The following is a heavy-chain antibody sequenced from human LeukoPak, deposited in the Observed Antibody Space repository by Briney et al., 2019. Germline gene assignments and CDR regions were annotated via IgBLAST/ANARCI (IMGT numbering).Heavy chain of an antibody. CDR2: IYSGGAT. J-gene: IGHJ3*02. D-gene: IGHD4-23*01. CDR3: ATFYGGNSRGAFDI. Sequence: GGSLRLSCAASGFTVISTYMSWVRQAPGKGLEWGSIIYSGGATYYTASVKGRFTISRDNCKNTLYLQMNSLRAEDTAVYYCATFYGGNSRGAFDIWGQGTMVTVSS. CDR1: GFTVISTY. V-gene: IGHV3-53*01.